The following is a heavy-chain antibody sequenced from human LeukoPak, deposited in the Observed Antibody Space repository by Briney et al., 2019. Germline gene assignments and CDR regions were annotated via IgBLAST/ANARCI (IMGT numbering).Heavy chain of an antibody. Sequence: GGSLRLSCAASGFTFSSYAMSWVRQTPGKGLEWGSTISGGGAGTYYADSVKGRFTISRDNSKNTLSLQVNSLRAEDTALYYCAKGYCSGTSCYAGIFQHWGQGTLVTVSS. CDR3: AKGYCSGTSCYAGIFQH. V-gene: IGHV3-23*01. J-gene: IGHJ1*01. CDR2: ISGGGAGT. D-gene: IGHD2-2*01. CDR1: GFTFSSYA.